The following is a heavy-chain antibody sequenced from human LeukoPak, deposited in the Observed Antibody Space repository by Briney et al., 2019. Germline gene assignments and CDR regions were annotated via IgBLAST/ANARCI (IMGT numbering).Heavy chain of an antibody. Sequence: GGTLRLSCAASGFTFSSYGMSWVRQAPGKGLEWVLAISGSGGSTYYADSVKGRFTISRDNSKNTLYLQMNSLRAEDTAVYYCARDSTPATSSIWYDAIDIWGQGTMVTVSS. CDR3: ARDSTPATSSIWYDAIDI. V-gene: IGHV3-23*01. J-gene: IGHJ3*02. CDR2: ISGSGGST. CDR1: GFTFSSYG. D-gene: IGHD6-13*01.